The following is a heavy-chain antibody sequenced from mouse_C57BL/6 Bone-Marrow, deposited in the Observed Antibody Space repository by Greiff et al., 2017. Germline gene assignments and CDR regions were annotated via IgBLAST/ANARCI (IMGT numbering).Heavy chain of an antibody. CDR1: GYTFTDYY. J-gene: IGHJ3*01. CDR3: ARSDRQLRLPFAD. V-gene: IGHV1-84*01. Sequence: QVHVKQSGPELVKPGASVKISCKASGYTFTDYYINWVKQRPGQGLEWIGWIYPGSGNTKYNEKFKGKATLTVDTSSSTAYMQLSSLTSEDSAVXFCARSDRQLRLPFADWGQGTLVTVSA. CDR2: IYPGSGNT. D-gene: IGHD3-2*02.